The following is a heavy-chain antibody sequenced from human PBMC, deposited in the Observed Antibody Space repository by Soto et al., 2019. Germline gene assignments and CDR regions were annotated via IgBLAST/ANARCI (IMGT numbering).Heavy chain of an antibody. D-gene: IGHD5-12*01. CDR1: GGSISSGDYY. Sequence: LSLTCTVSGGSISSGDYYWSWIRQPPGKGLEWIGYIYYSGSTYYNPSLKSRVTISVDTSKNQFSLKLSSVTAADTAVYYCVSSYIVATTYFDYWGQGTLVTVSS. CDR2: IYYSGST. J-gene: IGHJ4*02. V-gene: IGHV4-30-4*01. CDR3: VSSYIVATTYFDY.